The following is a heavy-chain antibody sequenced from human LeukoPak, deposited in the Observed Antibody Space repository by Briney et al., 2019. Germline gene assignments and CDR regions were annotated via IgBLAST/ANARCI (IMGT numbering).Heavy chain of an antibody. CDR1: GFTVSGNY. J-gene: IGHJ4*02. CDR2: IYSGGTT. V-gene: IGHV3-53*01. CDR3: ARDRGDIVVVPAAMIDY. D-gene: IGHD2-2*01. Sequence: PGGSLRLSCAVSGFTVSGNYMSWVRQAPGKGLEWVSLIYSGGTTYYADSVKGRFTISRDNSKNTLYLQMNSLRAEDTAVYYCARDRGDIVVVPAAMIDYWGQGTLVTVSS.